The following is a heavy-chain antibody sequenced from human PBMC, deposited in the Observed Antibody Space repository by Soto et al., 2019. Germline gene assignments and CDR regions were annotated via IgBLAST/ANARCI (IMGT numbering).Heavy chain of an antibody. Sequence: QGQLVESGGGVVQTGRSLRLSCEASGFTFSSFGMHWVRQAPGKGLEWVAVMSYDGSKKYYVDSVKGRFTISRDNSKNTLYLQMNNLRPEDTAVYFCTKDTLPFRLSGGDADYYVLDVWGQGTTVIVSS. V-gene: IGHV3-30*18. J-gene: IGHJ6*02. CDR1: GFTFSSFG. D-gene: IGHD3-16*01. CDR2: MSYDGSKK. CDR3: TKDTLPFRLSGGDADYYVLDV.